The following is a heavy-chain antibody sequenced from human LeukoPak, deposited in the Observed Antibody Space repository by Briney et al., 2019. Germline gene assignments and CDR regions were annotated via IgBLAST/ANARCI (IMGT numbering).Heavy chain of an antibody. CDR2: ISSSSSYI. D-gene: IGHD4-23*01. CDR3: ARENYGGHSCFDY. CDR1: GFTFSSYA. J-gene: IGHJ4*02. V-gene: IGHV3-21*01. Sequence: GGSLRLSCSASGFTFSSYAMHWVRQAPGKGLEWVSSISSSSSYIYYADSVKGRFTISRDNAKNSLYLQMNSLRAEDTAVYYCARENYGGHSCFDYWGQGTLVTVSS.